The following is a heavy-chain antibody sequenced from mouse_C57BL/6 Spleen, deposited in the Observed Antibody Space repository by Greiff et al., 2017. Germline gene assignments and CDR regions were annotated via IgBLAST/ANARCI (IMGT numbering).Heavy chain of an antibody. D-gene: IGHD2-5*01. CDR1: GFNIKDDY. J-gene: IGHJ3*01. CDR2: IDPENGDT. Sequence: EVQLQQSGAELVRPGASVKLSCTASGFNIKDDYMHWVKQRPEQGLEWIGWIDPENGDTEYASKFQGKATITADPSSNTAYLQLSSLTSEDTAVYYCIFYSTYEGFAYWGQGTLVTVSA. V-gene: IGHV14-4*01. CDR3: IFYSTYEGFAY.